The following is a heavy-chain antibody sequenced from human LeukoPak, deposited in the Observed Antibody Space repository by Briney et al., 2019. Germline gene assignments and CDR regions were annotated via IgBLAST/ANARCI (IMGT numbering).Heavy chain of an antibody. V-gene: IGHV3-23*01. J-gene: IGHJ4*02. CDR3: ATEWYSSGWYGDY. D-gene: IGHD6-19*01. Sequence: GGSLRLSCAASGFSFNSHGMRWVRQTPGKGLGWVSAISAGSGTIYYADSVKGRFTISRDNSKNTLYLQMNSLRAEDTAVYYCATEWYSSGWYGDYWGQGTLVTVSS. CDR1: GFSFNSHG. CDR2: ISAGSGTI.